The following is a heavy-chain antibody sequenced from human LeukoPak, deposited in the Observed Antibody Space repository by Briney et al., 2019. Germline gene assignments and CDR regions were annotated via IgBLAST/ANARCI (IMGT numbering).Heavy chain of an antibody. J-gene: IGHJ5*02. D-gene: IGHD6-19*01. Sequence: SETLSLTCTVSGGSISSSSYYWGWIRQPPGKGLEWIGYIYYSGSTNYNPSLKSRVTISVDTSKNQFSLKLSSVTAADTAVYYCARAHVQWLVPRWFDPWGQGTLVTVSP. CDR2: IYYSGST. CDR1: GGSISSSSYY. CDR3: ARAHVQWLVPRWFDP. V-gene: IGHV4-61*05.